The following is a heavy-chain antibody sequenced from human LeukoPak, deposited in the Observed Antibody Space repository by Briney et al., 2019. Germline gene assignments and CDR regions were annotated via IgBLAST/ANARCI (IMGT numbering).Heavy chain of an antibody. V-gene: IGHV4-39*07. D-gene: IGHD2-2*01. CDR3: ARDRIVVPAAISNAFDI. J-gene: IGHJ3*02. Sequence: SETLSLTCTVSGGSISSSSYYWGWIRQPPGKGLEWIGSIYYSGSTYYNPSLKSRVTISVDTSKTQFSLKLSSVTAADTAVYYCARDRIVVPAAISNAFDIWGQGTMVTVSS. CDR1: GGSISSSSYY. CDR2: IYYSGST.